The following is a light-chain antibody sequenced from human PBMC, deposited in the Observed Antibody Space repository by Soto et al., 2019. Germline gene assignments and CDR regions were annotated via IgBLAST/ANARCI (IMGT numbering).Light chain of an antibody. V-gene: IGKV4-1*01. J-gene: IGKJ1*01. CDR2: WAS. CDR1: QSVLYNSNNKNY. Sequence: DIVMTQSPASLAVSLGERATINCKSSQSVLYNSNNKNYLAWYQQKPGQPPKLLIYWASTRESGVPDRFSGRGSGTDFTLTITSLQAEDVAVYYCQQYYNTPWTFGQGTKVEIK. CDR3: QQYYNTPWT.